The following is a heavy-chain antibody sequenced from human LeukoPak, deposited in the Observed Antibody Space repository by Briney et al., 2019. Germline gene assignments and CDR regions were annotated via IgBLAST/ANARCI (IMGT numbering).Heavy chain of an antibody. J-gene: IGHJ3*02. V-gene: IGHV4-39*07. CDR1: GGSISSKTYN. D-gene: IGHD3-22*01. CDR3: ARDRSSGYYSDAFDI. CDR2: TYYTGST. Sequence: SETLSLTCSISGGSISSKTYNWGWIRQPPGKGLEWIGSTYYTGSTHYNPSLKSRVTISVDTSKNQLSLKLTSVTAADMAVYYCARDRSSGYYSDAFDIWGQGTMVTVSS.